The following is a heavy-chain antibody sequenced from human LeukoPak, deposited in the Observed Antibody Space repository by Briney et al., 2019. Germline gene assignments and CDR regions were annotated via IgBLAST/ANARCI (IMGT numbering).Heavy chain of an antibody. D-gene: IGHD3-22*01. J-gene: IGHJ4*02. CDR1: GGSFSGYY. Sequence: SETLSLTCAVYGGSFSGYYWSWIRQPPGKGLEWIGEINHSGSTNYNPSLKSRVTISVDTSKNQFSLKLSSVTAADTAVYYCARGCGSSGYDYWGQGTLVTVSS. CDR3: ARGCGSSGYDY. CDR2: INHSGST. V-gene: IGHV4-34*01.